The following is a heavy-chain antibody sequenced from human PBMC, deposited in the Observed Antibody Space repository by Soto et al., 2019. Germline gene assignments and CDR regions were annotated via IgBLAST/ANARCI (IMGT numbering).Heavy chain of an antibody. CDR3: ARGVPFGHYSMDV. Sequence: QVQLQQWGAGLLKPSETLSLTCAVYDGSFTGFHWTWIRRPPGKGLEWIGEIKHSGSTNYNPFLTRRVTLSVDTSKNKFSLKLNSVTTADTAVYYCARGVPFGHYSMDVWVQGTTVTVSS. J-gene: IGHJ6*02. D-gene: IGHD3-3*01. V-gene: IGHV4-34*01. CDR1: DGSFTGFH. CDR2: IKHSGST.